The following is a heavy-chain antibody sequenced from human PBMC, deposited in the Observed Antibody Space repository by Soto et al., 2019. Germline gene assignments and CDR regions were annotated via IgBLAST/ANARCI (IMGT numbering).Heavy chain of an antibody. CDR2: INPSGGST. CDR3: ARDRGSYGAYYYYGMDV. CDR1: GYTFTSYY. V-gene: IGHV1-46*01. D-gene: IGHD5-18*01. J-gene: IGHJ6*02. Sequence: QVQLVQSGAEVKKPGASVKVSCKASGYTFTSYYMHWVRQAPGQGLEWMGIINPSGGSTSYAQKFQGRVTMTRDTSTCTVYMELSSLRSEDTAVYYCARDRGSYGAYYYYGMDVWDQGTTVTVSS.